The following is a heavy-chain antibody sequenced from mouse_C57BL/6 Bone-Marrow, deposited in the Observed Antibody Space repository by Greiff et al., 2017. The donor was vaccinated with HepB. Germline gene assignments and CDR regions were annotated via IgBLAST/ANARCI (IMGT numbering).Heavy chain of an antibody. CDR2: INPNNGGT. Sequence: VQLQQSGPELVKPGASVKIPCKASGYTFTDYNMDWVKQSHGKSLEWIGDINPNNGGTIYNQKFKGKATLTVDKSSSTAYMELRSLTSEDTAVYYCARRGRQLRPGVYYAMDYWGQGTSVTVSS. D-gene: IGHD3-2*02. CDR3: ARRGRQLRPGVYYAMDY. J-gene: IGHJ4*01. CDR1: GYTFTDYN. V-gene: IGHV1-18*01.